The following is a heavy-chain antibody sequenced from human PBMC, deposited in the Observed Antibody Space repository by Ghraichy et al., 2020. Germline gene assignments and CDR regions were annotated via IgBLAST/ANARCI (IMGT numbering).Heavy chain of an antibody. CDR2: IYYSGST. CDR3: ARVVLDGLGFDY. CDR1: GGSVSSGSYY. V-gene: IGHV4-61*01. J-gene: IGHJ4*02. Sequence: SETLSLTCTVSGGSVSSGSYYWSWIRQPPGKGLEWIGYIYYSGSTNYNPSLKSRVTISVDTSKNQFSLKLSSVTAADTAVYYCARVVLDGLGFDYWGQGTLVTVSS.